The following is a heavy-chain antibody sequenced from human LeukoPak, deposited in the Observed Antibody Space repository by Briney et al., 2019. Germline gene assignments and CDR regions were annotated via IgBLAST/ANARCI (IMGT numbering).Heavy chain of an antibody. CDR2: INTNTGNP. J-gene: IGHJ5*02. Sequence: WASVKVSCKASGYTFTSYAMNWVRQAPGQGLEWMGWINTNTGNPTYAQGFTGRFVFSLDTSVSTAYLQISSLKAEDTAVYYCARANQHRGVRSDWFDPWGQGTLVTVSS. D-gene: IGHD3-10*01. V-gene: IGHV7-4-1*02. CDR3: ARANQHRGVRSDWFDP. CDR1: GYTFTSYA.